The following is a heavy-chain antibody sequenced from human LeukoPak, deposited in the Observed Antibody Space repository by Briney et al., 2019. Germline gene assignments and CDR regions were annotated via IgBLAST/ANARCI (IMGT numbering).Heavy chain of an antibody. J-gene: IGHJ4*02. Sequence: ASVKVSCKASRYTFAGYSMHWVRQAPGQGLEWMGWNNPNSGGTNYAQKFQGRVTMTGDTSISTAYMELSRLTSDDTAVYYCARGRGSYSLDYWGQGTLVTVSS. CDR3: ARGRGSYSLDY. D-gene: IGHD1-26*01. V-gene: IGHV1-2*02. CDR2: NNPNSGGT. CDR1: RYTFAGYS.